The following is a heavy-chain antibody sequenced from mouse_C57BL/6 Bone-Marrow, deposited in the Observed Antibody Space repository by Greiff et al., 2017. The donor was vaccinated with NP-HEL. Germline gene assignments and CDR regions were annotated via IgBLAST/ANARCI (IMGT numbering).Heavy chain of an antibody. D-gene: IGHD1-1*01. CDR1: GYTFTSYW. J-gene: IGHJ2*01. V-gene: IGHV1-59*01. CDR3: ARGYYEGYFDY. CDR2: IDPSDSYT. Sequence: QVQLQQPGAELVRPGTSVKLSCKASGYTFTSYWMHWVKQRPGQGLEWIGVIDPSDSYTNYNQKFKGKATLTVDTSSSTAYMQLSSLTSEDSAVYYCARGYYEGYFDYWGQGTTLTVSS.